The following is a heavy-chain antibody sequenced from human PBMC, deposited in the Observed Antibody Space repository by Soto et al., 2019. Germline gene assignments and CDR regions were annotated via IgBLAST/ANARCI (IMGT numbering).Heavy chain of an antibody. Sequence: GASVKVSCMASGYTFTSYGISWVRQAPGQGREWMGWMSAYNGNTNCAQKLQGRVKRTTDTSMSTAYMELRSMRSDDTAVYYCARYQFKGYYDSSGYPGYWGQGTLVTVSS. J-gene: IGHJ4*02. CDR3: ARYQFKGYYDSSGYPGY. CDR1: GYTFTSYG. CDR2: MSAYNGNT. D-gene: IGHD3-22*01. V-gene: IGHV1-18*01.